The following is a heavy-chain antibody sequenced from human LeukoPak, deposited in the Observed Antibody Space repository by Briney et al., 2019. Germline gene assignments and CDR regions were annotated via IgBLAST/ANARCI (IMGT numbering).Heavy chain of an antibody. J-gene: IGHJ3*02. CDR3: ARSRAEVAAAVDAFDI. CDR2: INPNSGGT. Sequence: ASVKVSCKASGYTFTGYYMHWVRQAPGQGLECMGWINPNSGGTNYAQKFQGRVTMTRDTSISTAYMELSSLRSEDTAVYYCARSRAEVAAAVDAFDIWGQGTMVTVSS. D-gene: IGHD6-13*01. V-gene: IGHV1-2*02. CDR1: GYTFTGYY.